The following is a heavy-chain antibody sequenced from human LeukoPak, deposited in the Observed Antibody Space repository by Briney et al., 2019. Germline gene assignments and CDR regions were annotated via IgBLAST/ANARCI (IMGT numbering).Heavy chain of an antibody. CDR3: AKDQVVYCSGGSCYHSGYYYYGMDV. D-gene: IGHD2-15*01. J-gene: IGHJ6*02. V-gene: IGHV3-66*01. Sequence: GGSLRLSCAVSGFTVSSNYMSWVRQTPGKGLEWVSVIYSGYGTSYGDSVKGRFTISRDNSKNTLYLQMNSLRAEDTAVYYCAKDQVVYCSGGSCYHSGYYYYGMDVWGQGTTVTVSS. CDR1: GFTVSSNY. CDR2: IYSGYGT.